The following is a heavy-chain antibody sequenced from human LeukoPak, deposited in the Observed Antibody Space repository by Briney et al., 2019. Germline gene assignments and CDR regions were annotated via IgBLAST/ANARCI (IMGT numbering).Heavy chain of an antibody. D-gene: IGHD5-12*01. V-gene: IGHV2-70*04. Sequence: SGPTLVNPTQTLTLTCTFSGFSLSTSGMRVSWIRQPPGKALEWLARIDWDDDKFYSTSLKTRLTISEDTSKNQVVLTMTNMDPVDTATYYCARMIIVAGYFDYWGQGTLVTVSS. CDR2: IDWDDDK. J-gene: IGHJ4*02. CDR1: GFSLSTSGMR. CDR3: ARMIIVAGYFDY.